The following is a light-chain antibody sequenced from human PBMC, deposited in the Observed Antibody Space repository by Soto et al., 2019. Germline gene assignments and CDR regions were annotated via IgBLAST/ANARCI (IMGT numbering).Light chain of an antibody. CDR1: SSDVGGYNY. V-gene: IGLV2-11*01. CDR2: DVS. Sequence: QSALTQPRTVSGSPGQSVTISCTGTSSDVGGYNYVSWYQQHPGKAPKLMIYDVSKRPSGVPDRFSGSKSGNTASLTISGLQADDEADYYCCSYAGSYTFAFGGGTKVTVL. J-gene: IGLJ2*01. CDR3: CSYAGSYTFA.